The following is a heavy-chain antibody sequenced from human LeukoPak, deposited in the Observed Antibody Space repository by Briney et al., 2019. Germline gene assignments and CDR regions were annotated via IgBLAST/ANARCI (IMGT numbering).Heavy chain of an antibody. Sequence: ASVKVSCXASGYTFTGYYMYWVRQAPGQGLEWMGRINPNSGGTNYAQKFQGRVTMTRDTSISTAYMELSRLRSDDTAVYYCARAYPGGGNGLLGYWGQGTLVTVSS. V-gene: IGHV1-2*06. CDR1: GYTFTGYY. CDR3: ARAYPGGGNGLLGY. J-gene: IGHJ4*02. D-gene: IGHD2-15*01. CDR2: INPNSGGT.